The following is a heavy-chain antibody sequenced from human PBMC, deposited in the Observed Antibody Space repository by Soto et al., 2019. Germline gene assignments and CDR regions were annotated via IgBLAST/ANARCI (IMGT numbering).Heavy chain of an antibody. CDR3: ARGVGGYCSGWSCHYFDY. CDR1: GFTFSDYY. D-gene: IGHD2-15*01. J-gene: IGHJ4*02. V-gene: IGHV3-11*06. CDR2: ISSSSSYT. Sequence: QVQLVESGGGLVKPGGSLRLSCAASGFTFSDYYMSWIRQAPGKGLEWVSYISSSSSYTNYADSVKGRFTISRDNAKNSLYLQMNSLRAEDTAVYYCARGVGGYCSGWSCHYFDYWGQGTLVTVSS.